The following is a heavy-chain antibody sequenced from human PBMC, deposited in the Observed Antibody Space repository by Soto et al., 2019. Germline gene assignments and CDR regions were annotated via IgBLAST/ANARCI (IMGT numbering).Heavy chain of an antibody. CDR3: ARDQLYYNDISGRPLNAFDF. Sequence: PGGSLRLSCAASGFDFSFYSFIWVRQAPGKGLEWVSYIGIGSSTKYYADSVKGRFTISRDNAKNSLYLQMNSLRAEDTAVYYCARDQLYYNDISGRPLNAFDFWGQGTMVTVSS. V-gene: IGHV3-48*01. CDR2: IGIGSSTK. J-gene: IGHJ3*01. CDR1: GFDFSFYS. D-gene: IGHD3-22*01.